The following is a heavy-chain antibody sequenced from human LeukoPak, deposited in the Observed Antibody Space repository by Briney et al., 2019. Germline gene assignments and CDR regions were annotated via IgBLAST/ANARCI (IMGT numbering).Heavy chain of an antibody. CDR3: AKDLGPLDY. J-gene: IGHJ4*02. CDR2: ISNDGDNK. Sequence: GGSLRLSCAGSGFTFSTYGMHWVRQAPGKGLEWVAGISNDGDNKYYADSVKGRFTISRDNSKNTVYLQMSRLKTEDTAVYYCAKDLGPLDYWGQGTLVTVSS. CDR1: GFTFSTYG. V-gene: IGHV3-30*18.